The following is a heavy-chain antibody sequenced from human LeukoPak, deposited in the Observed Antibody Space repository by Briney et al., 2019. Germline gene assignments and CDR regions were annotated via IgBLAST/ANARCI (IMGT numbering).Heavy chain of an antibody. CDR3: AKGPAPRLGEFSYHALVDY. J-gene: IGHJ4*02. Sequence: GGSLRLSCVASGLAFSSYSMHWVRQAPGKGLEWVGVISYDGSDEYYTDSVKGRFTISRDNSKNTVYLQMNSLRAEDTAVYYCAKGPAPRLGEFSYHALVDYWGQGTLVTVSS. CDR2: ISYDGSDE. V-gene: IGHV3-30*04. D-gene: IGHD3-16*02. CDR1: GLAFSSYS.